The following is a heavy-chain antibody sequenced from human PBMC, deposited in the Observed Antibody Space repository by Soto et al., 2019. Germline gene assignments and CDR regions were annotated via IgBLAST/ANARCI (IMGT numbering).Heavy chain of an antibody. CDR3: AVRQAGSRFDY. Sequence: PSETLSLTCTVSGDSVSSGSYYWSWIRQPPGKGLEWIGYIYYSGSTNYNPSLKSRVTISVDTSKNQFSLKLSSVTAADTAVYYCAVRQAGSRFDYWGQGILVTVSS. CDR2: IYYSGST. J-gene: IGHJ4*02. D-gene: IGHD6-19*01. V-gene: IGHV4-61*01. CDR1: GDSVSSGSYY.